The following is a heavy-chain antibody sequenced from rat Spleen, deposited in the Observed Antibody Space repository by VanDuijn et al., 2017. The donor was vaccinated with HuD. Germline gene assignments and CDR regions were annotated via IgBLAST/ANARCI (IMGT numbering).Heavy chain of an antibody. CDR2: ISVSGGST. CDR3: AAAGTRVSRFAY. V-gene: IGHV5-19*01. D-gene: IGHD1-4*01. J-gene: IGHJ3*01. Sequence: EVQLVESGGGLVQPGRSLKLSCAASGFTFSNYDIPWPPQAPTKGLEWVASISVSGGSTYYRDSVKGRFTLDRENSKSTLYLQMDSLRSEDTATYYCAAAGTRVSRFAYWGQGTLVTVSS. CDR1: GFTFSNYD.